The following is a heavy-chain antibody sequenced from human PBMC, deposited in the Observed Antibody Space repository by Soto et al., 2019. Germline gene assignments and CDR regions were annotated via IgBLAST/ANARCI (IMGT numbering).Heavy chain of an antibody. V-gene: IGHV4-31*03. Sequence: QVQLQESGPGLVKPSQTLSLTCTVSGGSISSGGYYWSWIRQHLGKGLEWIGYIYYSGSTYYNPSLKSRVTISVDTSKNQFSLKLSSVTAADTAVYYCARAGYCSGGSCYSLYYFDYWGQGTLVTVSS. CDR1: GGSISSGGYY. D-gene: IGHD2-15*01. CDR3: ARAGYCSGGSCYSLYYFDY. J-gene: IGHJ4*02. CDR2: IYYSGST.